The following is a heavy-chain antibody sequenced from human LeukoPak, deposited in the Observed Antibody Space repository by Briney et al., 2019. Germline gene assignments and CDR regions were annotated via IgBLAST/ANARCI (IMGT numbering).Heavy chain of an antibody. CDR1: GYTFTSYY. CDR3: ARGHGDIVVVPAAQGPDY. V-gene: IGHV1-46*01. D-gene: IGHD2-2*01. CDR2: INPSGGST. Sequence: ASVKVSCKASGYTFTSYYMHWVRQAPGQGLEWMGIINPSGGSTSYAQKFQGGVTMTRDTSTSTVYMELSGLRSEDTAVYYCARGHGDIVVVPAAQGPDYWGQGTLVTVSS. J-gene: IGHJ4*02.